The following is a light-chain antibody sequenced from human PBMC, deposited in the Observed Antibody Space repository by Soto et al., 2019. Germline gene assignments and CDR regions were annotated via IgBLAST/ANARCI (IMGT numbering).Light chain of an antibody. J-gene: IGKJ1*01. CDR3: QQCNSYPWK. CDR2: DAS. CDR1: QGINKW. Sequence: IQLTQAPSSLSASVGDRVTITCRASQGINKWLAWYQQKPGKAPELLISDASSLESGVPSRFSGSGSGTEFTLTISSLQPDDFATYYCQQCNSYPWKFGQGTKVDIK. V-gene: IGKV1-5*01.